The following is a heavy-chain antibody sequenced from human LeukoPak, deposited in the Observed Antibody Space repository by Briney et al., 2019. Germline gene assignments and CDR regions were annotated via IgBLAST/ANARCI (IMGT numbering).Heavy chain of an antibody. J-gene: IGHJ5*02. CDR1: GYTFTGYY. V-gene: IGHV1-2*02. CDR3: ARDRLRLGYERTNWFDP. D-gene: IGHD2-15*01. CDR2: INPNSGDT. Sequence: ASVKVSCKASGYTFTGYYMHWVRQAPGQGLEWMGWINPNSGDTNYAQNFQGRVTMTRDTSFTTAYMELSRLRSDDTAVYYCARDRLRLGYERTNWFDPWGQGTLVTASS.